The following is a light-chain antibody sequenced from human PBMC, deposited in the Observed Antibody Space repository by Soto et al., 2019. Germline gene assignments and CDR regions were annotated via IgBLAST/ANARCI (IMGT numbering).Light chain of an antibody. CDR3: QQYGSSPYT. V-gene: IGKV3-20*01. CDR1: QSVSSSY. J-gene: IGKJ2*01. Sequence: EIVLTQSPGTLSLSPGERATLSCRASQSVSSSYLAWYQQKPGQAPRLLIYGASSRATGIPDRFSGSGSGKYSTLTISSLEPAAFVVDYCQQYGSSPYTFGQGTNLEIK. CDR2: GAS.